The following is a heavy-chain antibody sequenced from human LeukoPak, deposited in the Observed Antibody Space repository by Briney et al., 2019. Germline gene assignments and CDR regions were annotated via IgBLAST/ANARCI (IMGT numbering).Heavy chain of an antibody. V-gene: IGHV4-59*01. Sequence: SETLSLTCTVSGGSISSYYWSWIRQPPGKGLEWIGYISSSGSANYNPSLKSRVTLSVDTSKNQFSLKLSSVTAADTAVYYCARVSYYGSGSFYPFDYWGQGTLVTVSS. D-gene: IGHD3-10*01. CDR2: ISSSGSA. CDR1: GGSISSYY. J-gene: IGHJ4*02. CDR3: ARVSYYGSGSFYPFDY.